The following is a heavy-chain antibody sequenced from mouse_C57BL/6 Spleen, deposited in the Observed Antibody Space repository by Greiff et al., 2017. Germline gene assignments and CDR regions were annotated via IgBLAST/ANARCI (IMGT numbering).Heavy chain of an antibody. J-gene: IGHJ1*03. Sequence: QVQLQQSGAELMKPGASVKLSCKATGYTFTGYWIEWVKQRPGHGLEWIGEILPGSGSTNYNEKFKGKATFTADTSSNTAYMQLSSLTTEDSAIYYCARRIPYYYGSSYWYFDVWGTGTTVTVSS. CDR2: ILPGSGST. D-gene: IGHD1-1*01. V-gene: IGHV1-9*01. CDR3: ARRIPYYYGSSYWYFDV. CDR1: GYTFTGYW.